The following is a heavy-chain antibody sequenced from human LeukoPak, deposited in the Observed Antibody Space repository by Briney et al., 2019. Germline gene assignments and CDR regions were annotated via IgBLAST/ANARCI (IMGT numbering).Heavy chain of an antibody. CDR1: GYTFTSYG. CDR3: ARDINYEGPANDY. D-gene: IGHD3-3*01. Sequence: ASVKVSCKASGYTFTSYGISWVRQAPGQGLEWMGWISAYDGNTNYAQKLQGRVTMTTDTSTSTAYIELRSLRSDDTAVYYCARDINYEGPANDYWGQGTLVTVSS. J-gene: IGHJ4*02. CDR2: ISAYDGNT. V-gene: IGHV1-18*01.